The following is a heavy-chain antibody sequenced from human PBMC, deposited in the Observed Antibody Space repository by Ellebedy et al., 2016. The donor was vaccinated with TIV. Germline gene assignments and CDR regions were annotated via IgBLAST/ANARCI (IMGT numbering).Heavy chain of an antibody. CDR3: ARPRIAAAGVFDY. V-gene: IGHV3-11*01. CDR1: GFTFSDYY. Sequence: GESLKISCAASGFTFSDYYMSWIRQAPGKGLEWVSYISSSGSTIYYADSVKGRFTISRDNAKNSLYLQMNRLRTEDTAVYYCARPRIAAAGVFDYWGQGTLVTVSS. CDR2: ISSSGSTI. J-gene: IGHJ4*02. D-gene: IGHD6-13*01.